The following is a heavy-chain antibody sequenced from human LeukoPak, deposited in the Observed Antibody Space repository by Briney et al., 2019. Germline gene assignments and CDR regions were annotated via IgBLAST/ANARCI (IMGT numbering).Heavy chain of an antibody. D-gene: IGHD3-22*01. Sequence: GGSLRLSCAASDFTFTTYAMTWVRQAPGKGLEWVSAISGSGGSTYYADSVKGRFTISRDNSKNTLYLQMNSLRAEDTAVYYCAKDSDVSDYYDSSGYYFDYWGQGTLVTVSS. CDR2: ISGSGGST. CDR1: DFTFTTYA. V-gene: IGHV3-23*01. J-gene: IGHJ4*02. CDR3: AKDSDVSDYYDSSGYYFDY.